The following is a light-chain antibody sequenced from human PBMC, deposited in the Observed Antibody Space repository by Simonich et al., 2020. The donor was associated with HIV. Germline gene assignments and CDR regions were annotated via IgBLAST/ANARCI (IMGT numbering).Light chain of an antibody. V-gene: IGLV2-14*03. CDR3: NSHSSNSNVI. Sequence: QSALTQPASVSGSPGQSITISCTGTSSDVGGYNFVSWPHRHPGKAPKLLLYDVSKRPAGGANRFSGSKSGNTASLAISGLLAEDEASYFCNSHSSNSNVIFGGGTRVTVL. CDR2: DVS. J-gene: IGLJ2*01. CDR1: SSDVGGYNF.